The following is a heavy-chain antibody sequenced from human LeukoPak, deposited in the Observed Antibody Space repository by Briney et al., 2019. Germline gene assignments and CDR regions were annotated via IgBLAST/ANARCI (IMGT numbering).Heavy chain of an antibody. CDR3: ARAFYSTGWQSDY. CDR1: GFTFSSDW. J-gene: IGHJ4*02. D-gene: IGHD6-19*01. Sequence: GGSLRLSCAASGFTFSSDWMIWLRQAPEKGLEWVANIKEDGSATYYVDSVKGRFTISRDNAKNSLYLQMNGLRAEDAAVYYCARAFYSTGWQSDYWGQGTLVTVSS. V-gene: IGHV3-7*04. CDR2: IKEDGSAT.